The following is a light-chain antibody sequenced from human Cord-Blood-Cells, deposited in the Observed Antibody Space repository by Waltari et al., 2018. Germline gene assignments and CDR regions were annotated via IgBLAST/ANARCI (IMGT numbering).Light chain of an antibody. CDR3: QQRSNWPRT. CDR1: QSVSSY. Sequence: EIGLKQSPPTLSLSPEYRATLSCRASQSVSSYLAWYQQKPGQAPRLLIYDASNRATGIPARFSGSGSGTDFTLTISSLEPEDFAVYYCQQRSNWPRTFGQGTKVEIK. CDR2: DAS. V-gene: IGKV3-11*01. J-gene: IGKJ1*01.